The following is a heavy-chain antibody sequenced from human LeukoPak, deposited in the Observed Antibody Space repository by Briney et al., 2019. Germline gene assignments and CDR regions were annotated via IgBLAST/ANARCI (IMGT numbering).Heavy chain of an antibody. D-gene: IGHD1-26*01. CDR3: ARDPRGIVGANHNWFDP. CDR2: IYASGST. Sequence: SETLSLTCTVSGGSISSYYWSWIRQPAGKGLEWIGHIYASGSTNYNPSFKSRVTMSVDTSKSQFSLKLISVTAADTAVYYCARDPRGIVGANHNWFDPWGQGTLVTVSS. J-gene: IGHJ5*02. V-gene: IGHV4-4*07. CDR1: GGSISSYY.